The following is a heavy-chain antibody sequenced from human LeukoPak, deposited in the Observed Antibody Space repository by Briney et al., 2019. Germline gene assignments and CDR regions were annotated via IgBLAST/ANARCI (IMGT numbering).Heavy chain of an antibody. CDR2: AYYRSQWYN. CDR1: GDSVSINSAA. CDR3: ARGWSSTSCLVFGMDV. J-gene: IGHJ6*02. D-gene: IGHD2-2*01. V-gene: IGHV6-1*01. Sequence: SQTLSLTYALSGDSVSINSAAWNWVRQSPSRGLEWLGRAYYRSQWYNDYAVSVKGRITINPDTSKNQLSLQLNSVTPEDTAVYYCARGWSSTSCLVFGMDVWGQGTTVTVSS.